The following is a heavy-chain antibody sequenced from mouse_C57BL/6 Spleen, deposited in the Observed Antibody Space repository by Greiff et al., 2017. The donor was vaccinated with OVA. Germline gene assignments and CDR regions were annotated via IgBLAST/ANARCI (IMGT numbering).Heavy chain of an antibody. CDR1: GYTFTDYY. CDR2: INPYNGGT. CDR3: ARGPYYGSSYYAMDY. J-gene: IGHJ4*01. D-gene: IGHD1-1*01. V-gene: IGHV1-19*01. Sequence: EVQLQQSGPVLVKPGASVKMSCKASGYTFTDYYMNWVKQSHGKSLEWIGVINPYNGGTSYNQKFKGKATLTVDKSSSTAYMELNSLTSEDSAVYYCARGPYYGSSYYAMDYWGQGTSVTVSS.